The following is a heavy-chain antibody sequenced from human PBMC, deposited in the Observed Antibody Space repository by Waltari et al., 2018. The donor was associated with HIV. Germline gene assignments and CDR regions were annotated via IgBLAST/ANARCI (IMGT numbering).Heavy chain of an antibody. Sequence: EVQLVESGGGLVQPGGSLRLSCAASGFTFSSSWMSWVRQAPGRGLEWVADIKQDGSEKYNVDDVKGRFTISRDNAKNSLYLEMNSLRAEDTAVYYCARGGGMVIHYWGQGTLVTVSS. D-gene: IGHD2-21*01. V-gene: IGHV3-7*01. J-gene: IGHJ4*02. CDR3: ARGGGMVIHY. CDR2: IKQDGSEK. CDR1: GFTFSSSW.